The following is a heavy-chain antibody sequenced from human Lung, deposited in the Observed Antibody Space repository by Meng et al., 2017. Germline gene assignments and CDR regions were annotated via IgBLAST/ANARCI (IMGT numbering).Heavy chain of an antibody. CDR1: GGSFSTYT. V-gene: IGHV1-69*13. J-gene: IGHJ4*02. Sequence: QAQLVQSGAEVKKPGSLVQVACKTSGGSFSTYTFSWVRQAPGQGLEWMGGLIAVFDKTKAAPRFQDRVTFTADESTSTAYMELSSLTFDDTAVYFCARGRRNEPLFDYWGQGTLVTVSS. CDR3: ARGRRNEPLFDY. D-gene: IGHD1-14*01. CDR2: LIAVFDKT.